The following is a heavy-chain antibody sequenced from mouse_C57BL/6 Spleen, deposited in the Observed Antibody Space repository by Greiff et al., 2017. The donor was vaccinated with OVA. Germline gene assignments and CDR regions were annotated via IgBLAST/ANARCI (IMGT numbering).Heavy chain of an antibody. CDR2: IYPGSGST. Sequence: QVQLQQSGAELVKPGASVKMSCKASGYTFTSYWITWVKQRPGQGLEWIGDIYPGSGSTNYNEKFKSKATLTVDTSSSTAYMELNSLTSEDSAVYYCARGESYFDYWGQGTTLTVSS. CDR3: ARGESYFDY. J-gene: IGHJ2*01. V-gene: IGHV1-55*01. CDR1: GYTFTSYW.